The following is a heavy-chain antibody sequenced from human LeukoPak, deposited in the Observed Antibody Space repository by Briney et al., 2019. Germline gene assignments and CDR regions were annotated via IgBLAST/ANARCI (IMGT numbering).Heavy chain of an antibody. CDR1: VYSFTSYW. CDR3: ARVYSYYASSGPWVY. D-gene: IGHD3-22*01. CDR2: IYPGDSDT. J-gene: IGHJ4*02. Sequence: GESLKISCMGSVYSFTSYWIGWVRQMPGKGLEWTGIIYPGDSDTRYSPSFQGQVTISADKSISTAYLQWSSLKASDTAMYYCARVYSYYASSGPWVYWGQRTLVTVSS. V-gene: IGHV5-51*01.